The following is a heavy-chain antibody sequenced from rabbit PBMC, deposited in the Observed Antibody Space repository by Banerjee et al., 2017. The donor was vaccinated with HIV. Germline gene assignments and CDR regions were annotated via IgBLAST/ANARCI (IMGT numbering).Heavy chain of an antibody. V-gene: IGHV1S45*01. CDR1: GFSFSSNW. Sequence: LEESGGGLVKPGGTLTLTCTVSGFSFSSNWICWVRQAPGKGLEWIACIDTNDGDTDYANWPKGRFTISKTSTTVTLQMTSLTAADTATYFCARDSNDWCFDVWGPGTLVTVS. CDR2: IDTNDGDT. CDR3: ARDSNDWCFDV. J-gene: IGHJ2*01. D-gene: IGHD4-1*01.